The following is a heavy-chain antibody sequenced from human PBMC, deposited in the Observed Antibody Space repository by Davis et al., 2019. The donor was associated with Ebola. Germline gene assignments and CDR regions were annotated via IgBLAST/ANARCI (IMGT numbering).Heavy chain of an antibody. J-gene: IGHJ6*02. CDR2: IYSGGST. D-gene: IGHD5-24*01. V-gene: IGHV3-53*01. CDR3: ARDGYNPYYYYYYGMDV. CDR1: GFTFGDYP. Sequence: GESLKISCVVSGFTFGDYPMNWVRQAPGKGLEWVSVIYSGGSTYYADSVKGRFTISRDNSKNTLYLQMNSLRAEDTAVYYCARDGYNPYYYYYYGMDVWGQGTTVTVSS.